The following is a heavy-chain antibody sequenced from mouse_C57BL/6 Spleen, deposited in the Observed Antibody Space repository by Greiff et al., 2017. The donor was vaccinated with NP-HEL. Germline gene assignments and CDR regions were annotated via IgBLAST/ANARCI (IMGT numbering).Heavy chain of an antibody. D-gene: IGHD2-3*01. CDR1: GYTFTSYW. J-gene: IGHJ3*01. Sequence: QVQLQQPGAELVMPGASVKLSCKASGYTFTSYWMHWVKQRPGQGLEWIGGIDPSDSYTNYNQKFKGKSTLTVDKSSSTAYMQLSSLTSEDSAVYYCARIYDGYYGAYWGQGTLVTVSA. CDR3: ARIYDGYYGAY. V-gene: IGHV1-69*01. CDR2: IDPSDSYT.